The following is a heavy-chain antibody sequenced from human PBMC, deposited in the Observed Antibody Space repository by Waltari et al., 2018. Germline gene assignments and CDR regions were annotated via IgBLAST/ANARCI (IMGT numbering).Heavy chain of an antibody. CDR3: AREVGITGTIGAGFYYMDV. D-gene: IGHD1-7*01. Sequence: EVQLVESGGGLVKPGGSLRLSCAASGFTFSSYSMNWVRQASGKGLEWVSSISSSSSYIYYADSVKGRFTISRDNAKNSLYLQMNSLRAEDTAVYYCAREVGITGTIGAGFYYMDVWGKGTTVTVSS. CDR2: ISSSSSYI. J-gene: IGHJ6*03. CDR1: GFTFSSYS. V-gene: IGHV3-21*01.